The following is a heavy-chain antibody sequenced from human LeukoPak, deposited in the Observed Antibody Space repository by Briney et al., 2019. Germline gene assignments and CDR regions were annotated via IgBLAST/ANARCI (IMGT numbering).Heavy chain of an antibody. CDR3: ARDRVTGGRSITIFGVVITL. Sequence: PGGSLRLSCAASGFTFSSYSMNWVRQAPGKGLEWLSSISSSSSYIYYADSVKGRFTISRDNAKNSLYLQMNSLRAEDTAVYYCARDRVTGGRSITIFGVVITLWGQGTLVTVSS. CDR2: ISSSSSYI. D-gene: IGHD3-3*01. CDR1: GFTFSSYS. V-gene: IGHV3-21*01. J-gene: IGHJ4*02.